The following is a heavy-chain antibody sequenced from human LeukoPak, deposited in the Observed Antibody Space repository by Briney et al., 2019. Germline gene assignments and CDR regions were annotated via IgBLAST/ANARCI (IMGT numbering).Heavy chain of an antibody. Sequence: PSETLSLTCTVSGGSISSYYWSWIRQPPGKGLEWIGYIYYSGSTNYNPSLKSRVTISVDTSKNQFSLKLSSVTAADTAVYYCARDSGVSSGPYYYYYGMDVWGQGPRSPSP. D-gene: IGHD4-23*01. CDR3: ARDSGVSSGPYYYYYGMDV. J-gene: IGHJ6*02. CDR2: IYYSGST. CDR1: GGSISSYY. V-gene: IGHV4-59*01.